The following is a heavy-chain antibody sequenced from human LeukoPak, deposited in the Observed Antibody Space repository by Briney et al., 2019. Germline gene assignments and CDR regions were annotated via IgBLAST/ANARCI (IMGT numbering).Heavy chain of an antibody. V-gene: IGHV3-11*05. CDR2: ISSSSSYT. J-gene: IGHJ6*02. D-gene: IGHD6-19*01. CDR1: GFTFSDYY. Sequence: PGGSLRLSCAASGFTFSDYYMSWIRQAPGKGLEWVSYISSSSSYTNYAASVKGRFTISRDNAKNSLYLQMNSLRAEDTAVYYCAREELSGWYAVSGYYYYYGMDVWGQGTTVTVSS. CDR3: AREELSGWYAVSGYYYYYGMDV.